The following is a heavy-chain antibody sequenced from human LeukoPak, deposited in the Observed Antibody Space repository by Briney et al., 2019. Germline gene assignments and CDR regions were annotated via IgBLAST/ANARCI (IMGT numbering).Heavy chain of an antibody. CDR3: AREGQPYNWFDP. J-gene: IGHJ5*02. CDR2: ISYDGSNK. Sequence: PGRSLRLSCAASGFTFTSYSMHWVRQAPGRGLKWVAVISYDGSNKYYADSVKGRFTISRDDSKKTLYLQMNSLRAEDTAVYYCAREGQPYNWFDPWGQGTLVTVSS. V-gene: IGHV3-30*01. CDR1: GFTFTSYS. D-gene: IGHD6-13*01.